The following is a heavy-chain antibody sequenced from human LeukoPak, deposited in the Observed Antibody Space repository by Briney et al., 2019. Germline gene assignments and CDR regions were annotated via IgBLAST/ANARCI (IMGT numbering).Heavy chain of an antibody. CDR3: ANVYYFGSGTYESRYFDY. V-gene: IGHV3-23*01. CDR1: GFTFSSYA. Sequence: PGGSLRLSCAASGFTFSSYAMSWVRQAPGKGLEWVSAISGSGGSTYYADSVKGRFTISRDKSKNTLYLQMNSLRAEDTAVYYCANVYYFGSGTYESRYFDYWGQGTLVTVSS. J-gene: IGHJ4*02. CDR2: ISGSGGST. D-gene: IGHD3-10*01.